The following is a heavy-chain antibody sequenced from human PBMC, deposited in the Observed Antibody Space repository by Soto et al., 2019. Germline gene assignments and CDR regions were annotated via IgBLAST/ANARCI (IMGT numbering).Heavy chain of an antibody. CDR1: GFTFSSYD. CDR3: ARGGVAAHVFDY. Sequence: EVQLVESGGGLVQPGGSLRLSCAASGFTFSSYDMHWVRQATGKGLEWVSAIGTAGDTYYPGSVKGRFTISRENAKNSLYLQMNSLRAGDTAVYYCARGGVAAHVFDYWGQGTLVTVSS. V-gene: IGHV3-13*01. CDR2: IGTAGDT. J-gene: IGHJ4*02. D-gene: IGHD3-3*01.